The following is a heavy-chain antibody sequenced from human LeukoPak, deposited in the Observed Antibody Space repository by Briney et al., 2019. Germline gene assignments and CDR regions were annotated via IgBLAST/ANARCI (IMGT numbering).Heavy chain of an antibody. J-gene: IGHJ4*02. D-gene: IGHD5-24*01. CDR3: AREGREEMGTIPFDY. CDR2: INTNTGNP. Sequence: ASVKVSCKTSGYTFNTYAMNWVRQAPGQGLEWMGWINTNTGNPTYAQGFTGRFVFSLDTSVSAAYLQISSLKAEDTAVYYCAREGREEMGTIPFDYWGQGTLVTVSS. V-gene: IGHV7-4-1*02. CDR1: GYTFNTYA.